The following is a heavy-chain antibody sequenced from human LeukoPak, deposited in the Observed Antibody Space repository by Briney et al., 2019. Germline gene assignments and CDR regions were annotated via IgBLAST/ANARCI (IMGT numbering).Heavy chain of an antibody. D-gene: IGHD2-2*01. J-gene: IGHJ6*02. V-gene: IGHV3-21*01. CDR2: IGGSSGYI. Sequence: GGSLRLSCAASGFTFSNYYMSWVRQAPGKGLEWVSSIGGSSGYIYYADSVKGRLTISRDNAKNAVYLQMNSLRAEDTAVYYCAREGYCSATNCFYGIDIWGQGTSVTVSS. CDR3: AREGYCSATNCFYGIDI. CDR1: GFTFSNYY.